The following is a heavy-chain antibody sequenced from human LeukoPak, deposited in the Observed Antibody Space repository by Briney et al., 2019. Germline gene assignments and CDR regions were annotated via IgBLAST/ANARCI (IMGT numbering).Heavy chain of an antibody. CDR3: ARAGIFDY. Sequence: PGRSLRLFCAASGFTFSSYAMHWVRQAPGKGLEWVAVISYDGSNKYYADSVKGRFTISRDNSKNTLYLQMNSLRAEDTAVYYCARAGIFDYWGQGTLVTVSS. D-gene: IGHD6-13*01. J-gene: IGHJ4*02. CDR2: ISYDGSNK. CDR1: GFTFSSYA. V-gene: IGHV3-30-3*01.